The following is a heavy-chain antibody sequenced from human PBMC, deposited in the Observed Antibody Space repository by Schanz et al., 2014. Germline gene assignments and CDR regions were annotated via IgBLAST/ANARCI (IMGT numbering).Heavy chain of an antibody. CDR2: IIPVLAIA. V-gene: IGHV1-69*02. CDR3: ARAPSAYCSDTSCLGTPFDY. D-gene: IGHD2-2*01. J-gene: IGHJ4*02. Sequence: QVQLVPSGAEVKKPGSSVKVSCTASGGTFSSYTISWLRQAPGQGLEWMGRIIPVLAIADYAQKFHGRVTITADKSTSTASMELSSLRLEDTAVYYCARAPSAYCSDTSCLGTPFDYWGQGTLVTVSS. CDR1: GGTFSSYT.